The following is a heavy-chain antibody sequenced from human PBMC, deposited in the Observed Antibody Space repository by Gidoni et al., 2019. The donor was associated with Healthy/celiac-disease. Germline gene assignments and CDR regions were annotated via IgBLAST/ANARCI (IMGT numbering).Heavy chain of an antibody. CDR1: GCSLSSYY. Sequence: QVQLPESGPGPVKPSETLSLPCTFSGCSLSSYYWSWIRQLPGKGLEWIGYIYYSGSTNYNPSLKSRVTISVDTSKNQFSLKLSSVTAADTAVYYCARHVDTIFGVWSYFDYWGQGTLVTVSS. J-gene: IGHJ4*02. D-gene: IGHD3-3*01. CDR3: ARHVDTIFGVWSYFDY. CDR2: IYYSGST. V-gene: IGHV4-59*08.